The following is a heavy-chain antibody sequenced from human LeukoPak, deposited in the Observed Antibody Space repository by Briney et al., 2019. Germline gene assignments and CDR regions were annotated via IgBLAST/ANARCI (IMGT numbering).Heavy chain of an antibody. CDR3: ARLGVPAAIAN. CDR1: GGSIISSGYF. Sequence: PSETLSLTCTVSGGSIISSGYFWGWIRQPPGKGLEWIGSCYYSGSTYYNPSLKSRITISVDTSKNQFSLKVFSVTAADTATYYCARLGVPAAIANWGQGTLLTVSS. J-gene: IGHJ4*02. CDR2: CYYSGST. V-gene: IGHV4-39*01. D-gene: IGHD2-2*01.